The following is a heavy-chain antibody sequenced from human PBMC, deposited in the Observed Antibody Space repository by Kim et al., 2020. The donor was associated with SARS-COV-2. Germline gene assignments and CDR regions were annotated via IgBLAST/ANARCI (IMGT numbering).Heavy chain of an antibody. Sequence: GGSLRLSCAASGFTFSDYGMCWVRQAPGKGLEWVAHIKGDESEKYYVDSVKGRFSISRDNAKNSLYLEMNNLRAEDTAVYYCARGGAVRDYWGQGILVTVSS. V-gene: IGHV3-7*03. J-gene: IGHJ4*02. CDR2: IKGDESEK. CDR3: ARGGAVRDY. CDR1: GFTFSDYG. D-gene: IGHD6-19*01.